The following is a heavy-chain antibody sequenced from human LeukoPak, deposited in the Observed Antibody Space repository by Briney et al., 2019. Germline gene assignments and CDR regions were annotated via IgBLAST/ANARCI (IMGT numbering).Heavy chain of an antibody. V-gene: IGHV4-39*07. CDR1: GGSISSSSYY. D-gene: IGHD6-6*01. J-gene: IGHJ4*02. CDR3: ARGVARSSKFHFSYYFDY. CDR2: IYHSGSI. Sequence: SETLSLTCTVSGGSISSSSYYWGWIRQPPGKGLEWIGSIYHSGSIYYNPSLKSRVTISVDTSKNQFSLKLSSVTAADTAVYYCARGVARSSKFHFSYYFDYWGQGTLVTVSS.